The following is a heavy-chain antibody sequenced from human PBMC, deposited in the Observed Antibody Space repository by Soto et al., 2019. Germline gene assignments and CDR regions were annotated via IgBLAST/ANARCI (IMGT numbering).Heavy chain of an antibody. CDR1: GGTFRSYS. CDR3: ARPDEGGYSSNHHYYYALDV. Sequence: QVQLVQSGAEVKKPGSSVKVSCKASGGTFRSYSISWVRQAPGQGLEWMGGIIPIFDITNYAQKFQGRVTITADESTSTAYMELGSLGSDETAVYYCARPDEGGYSSNHHYYYALDVWGQGTTVTV. V-gene: IGHV1-69*01. CDR2: IIPIFDIT. J-gene: IGHJ6*02. D-gene: IGHD3-22*01.